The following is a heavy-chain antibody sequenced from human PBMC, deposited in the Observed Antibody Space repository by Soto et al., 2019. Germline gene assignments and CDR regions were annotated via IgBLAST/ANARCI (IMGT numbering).Heavy chain of an antibody. CDR3: ARDEGTPYSSAQWLDY. J-gene: IGHJ4*02. Sequence: LGESLKISCKGSGYSFTSYWIGWVRQMPGKGLAWMGIIYPGDSDTRYSPSFQGQVTISADKSISTAYLQWSSLKASDTAMYYCARDEGTPYSSAQWLDYWGQGTLVTVSS. CDR2: IYPGDSDT. D-gene: IGHD6-19*01. V-gene: IGHV5-51*01. CDR1: GYSFTSYW.